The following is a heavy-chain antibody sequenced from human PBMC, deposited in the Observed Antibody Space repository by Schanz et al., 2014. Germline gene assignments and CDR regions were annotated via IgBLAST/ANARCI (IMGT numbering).Heavy chain of an antibody. V-gene: IGHV1-69*02. D-gene: IGHD2-15*01. CDR3: ARGGGPEDVFDI. CDR1: GDTFSKYN. Sequence: QVQLVQSGAEVKKPGSSVKVSCQAFGDTFSKYNIMWVRQAPGQGLEWMGRIIPILGIANYAQKFQGRVTITADKSTSTAYMELSSLRSDDTAVYYCARGGGPEDVFDIWGQGTILTVSS. CDR2: IIPILGIA. J-gene: IGHJ3*02.